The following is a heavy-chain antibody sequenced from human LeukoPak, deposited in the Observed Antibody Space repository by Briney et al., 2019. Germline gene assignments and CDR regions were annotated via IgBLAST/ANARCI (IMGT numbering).Heavy chain of an antibody. CDR2: INPNSGGT. CDR3: ARSEGSAWDY. Sequence: ASVKVSCKASGGTFSSYAISWVRQAPGQGLEWMGWINPNSGGTNYAQKFQGRVTMTRDTSISTAYMELSRLRSDDTAVYYCARSEGSAWDYWGQGTLVTVSS. D-gene: IGHD6-19*01. J-gene: IGHJ4*02. CDR1: GGTFSSYA. V-gene: IGHV1-2*02.